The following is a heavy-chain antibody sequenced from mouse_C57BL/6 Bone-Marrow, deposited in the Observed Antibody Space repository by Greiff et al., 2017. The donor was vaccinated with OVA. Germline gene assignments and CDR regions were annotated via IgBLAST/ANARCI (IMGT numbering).Heavy chain of an antibody. CDR3: ARGVYYGNYDYAMDY. CDR1: GYSITSDY. D-gene: IGHD2-1*01. V-gene: IGHV3-8*01. Sequence: EVKLVESGPGLAKPSQTLSLTCSVTGYSITSDYWNWIRKFPGNKLEYMGYISYSGSTYYNPSLKSRISITRDTSKNQYYLQLNSVTTEDTATYYCARGVYYGNYDYAMDYWGQGTSVTVSS. CDR2: ISYSGST. J-gene: IGHJ4*01.